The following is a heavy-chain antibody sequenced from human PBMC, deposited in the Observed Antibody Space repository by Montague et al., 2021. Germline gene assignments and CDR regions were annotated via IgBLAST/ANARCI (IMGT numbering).Heavy chain of an antibody. CDR3: ARGGGGYLDY. V-gene: IGHV3-30-3*01. D-gene: IGHD1-26*01. CDR1: GFTFSTYN. J-gene: IGHJ4*03. Sequence: CRRLSCAASGFTFSTYNIHWVRQAPGKGLEWVAALLYDGNNEYYADSVKGRLTFSRDNSKNTLYLQMNSLRAEDTAVYYCARGGGGYLDYWGQGTLVTVSS. CDR2: LLYDGNNE.